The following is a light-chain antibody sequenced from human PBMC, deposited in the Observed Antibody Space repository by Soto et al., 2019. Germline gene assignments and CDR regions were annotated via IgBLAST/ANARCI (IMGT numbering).Light chain of an antibody. CDR3: QQYCSSP. J-gene: IGKJ4*01. V-gene: IGKV3-20*01. Sequence: EIVLTQSPGTLSLSPGERATLSCRASHSVSSRYLAWYQQKPGQAPRLLIYGASSRSTRIPDRFSGSGSGTDFTRIISRLEPEDFAVYYCQQYCSSPLGGVTKVEIK. CDR2: GAS. CDR1: HSVSSRY.